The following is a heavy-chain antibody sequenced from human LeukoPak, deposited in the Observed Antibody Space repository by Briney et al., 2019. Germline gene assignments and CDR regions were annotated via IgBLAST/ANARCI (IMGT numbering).Heavy chain of an antibody. J-gene: IGHJ4*02. D-gene: IGHD5-18*01. Sequence: GRSLRLSCAASGLTFSSYAMHWVRQAPGKGLEWVSAISGSGGSTYYADSVKGRFTISRDNSKNTLYLQMNSLRAEDTAVYYCAKDLIVYTAARTWGQGTLVTVSS. V-gene: IGHV3-23*01. CDR1: GLTFSSYA. CDR2: ISGSGGST. CDR3: AKDLIVYTAART.